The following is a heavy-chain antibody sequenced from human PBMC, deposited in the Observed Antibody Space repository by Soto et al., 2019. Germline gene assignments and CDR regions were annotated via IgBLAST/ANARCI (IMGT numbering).Heavy chain of an antibody. V-gene: IGHV1-18*01. CDR2: ISAYSGKT. CDR3: ARDPYLGDHQY. Sequence: QVQLVQSGGEVKKPGASVKVSCKTSGYTFTTYGISWVRQAPGQGLEWVGWISAYSGKTHYAQKFHGKVTMTTATSTNTAYLELRSLRSDDTAVYYCARDPYLGDHQYWGQGTLVTVSS. D-gene: IGHD3-16*01. J-gene: IGHJ4*02. CDR1: GYTFTTYG.